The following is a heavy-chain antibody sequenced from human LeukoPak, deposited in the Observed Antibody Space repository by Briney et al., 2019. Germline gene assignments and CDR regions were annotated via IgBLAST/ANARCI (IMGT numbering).Heavy chain of an antibody. CDR2: IYYSGST. D-gene: IGHD6-13*01. J-gene: IGHJ6*03. Sequence: SETLSLTCTVSGGSISSSSYYWGWIRQPPGKGLEWIGSIYYSGSTYYNPSLKSRVTISVDTSKNQFSLKLSSVTAADTAVYYCARVAAAGYGHYYYMDVWGKGTTVTVSS. V-gene: IGHV4-39*07. CDR1: GGSISSSSYY. CDR3: ARVAAAGYGHYYYMDV.